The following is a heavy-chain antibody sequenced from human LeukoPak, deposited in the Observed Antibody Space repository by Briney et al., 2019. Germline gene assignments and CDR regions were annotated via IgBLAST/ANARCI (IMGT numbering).Heavy chain of an antibody. CDR1: GFTFSSYA. V-gene: IGHV3-23*01. CDR2: ISGSGGST. D-gene: IGHD4-23*01. J-gene: IGHJ3*02. CDR3: AKGRPKGWYGGNSEHDAFDI. Sequence: GGSLRLSCAASGFTFSSYAMSWVRQAPGKGLEWVSAISGSGGSTYYADSVKGRFTISRDNSKNTLYLQMNGLRAEDTAVYYCAKGRPKGWYGGNSEHDAFDIWGQGTMVTVTS.